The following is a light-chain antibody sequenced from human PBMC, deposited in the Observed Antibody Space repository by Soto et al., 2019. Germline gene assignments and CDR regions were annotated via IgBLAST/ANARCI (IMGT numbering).Light chain of an antibody. CDR2: DAS. CDR3: QQYNSYSPET. V-gene: IGKV1-5*01. J-gene: IGKJ1*01. Sequence: GDRVTITCRASQSISGWLAWYQQKPGKAPKLLIYDASNLEKGVPSRFSGRGSGTEFTLTISSLQPDDFATYFCQQYNSYSPETFGQGTKVEI. CDR1: QSISGW.